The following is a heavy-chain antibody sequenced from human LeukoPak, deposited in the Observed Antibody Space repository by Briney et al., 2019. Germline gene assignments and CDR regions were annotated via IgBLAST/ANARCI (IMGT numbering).Heavy chain of an antibody. V-gene: IGHV1-18*01. J-gene: IGHJ3*02. D-gene: IGHD3-16*01. CDR1: GYTFRQYS. CDR2: LSPSHTTR. Sequence: EASVKVSCKAFGYTFRQYSMSWVRQAPGKGLEWMGWLSPSHTTRVYAQQFQGRVTMTADTNTNTVSMELRSLTSDDTAVYFCSRDYVLTLETENGDGFAIWGQGTVVSVSS. CDR3: SRDYVLTLETENGDGFAI.